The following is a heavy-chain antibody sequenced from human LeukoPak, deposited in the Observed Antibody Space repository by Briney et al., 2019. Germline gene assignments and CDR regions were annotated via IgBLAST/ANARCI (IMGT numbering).Heavy chain of an antibody. CDR1: GFTFSSYS. CDR2: ISSSSSYI. CDR3: ARPPTPGFSSDY. J-gene: IGHJ4*02. V-gene: IGHV3-21*01. D-gene: IGHD6-25*01. Sequence: GGSLRLSCAASGFTFSSYSMNWVRQAPGRGLEWVSSISSSSSYIYYADSVKGRFTISRDNAKNSLYLQMNSLRAEDTAVYYCARPPTPGFSSDYWGQGTLVTVSS.